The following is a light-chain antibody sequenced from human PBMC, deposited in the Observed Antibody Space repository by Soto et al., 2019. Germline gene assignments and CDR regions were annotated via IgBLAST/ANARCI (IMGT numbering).Light chain of an antibody. CDR1: QDISNY. CDR3: QQYDNLPPLT. V-gene: IGKV1-33*01. CDR2: DAT. Sequence: DIQMTQSPSSLSASVGDRVTITCQASQDISNYLNWYQQKPGTAPKLLIYDATDLETGVPSRFSGSGACTDFTFTIRSLQPEDIATYYCQQYDNLPPLTFGGGTKVEIK. J-gene: IGKJ4*01.